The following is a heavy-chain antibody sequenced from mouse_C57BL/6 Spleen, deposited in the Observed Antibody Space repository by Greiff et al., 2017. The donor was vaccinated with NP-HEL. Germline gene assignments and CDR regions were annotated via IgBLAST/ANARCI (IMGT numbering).Heavy chain of an antibody. CDR1: GYAFSSSW. CDR3: ARLQLGGYAMDY. V-gene: IGHV1-82*01. D-gene: IGHD4-1*02. J-gene: IGHJ4*01. CDR2: IYPGDGDT. Sequence: VQLQQSGPELVKPGASVKISCKASGYAFSSSWMNWVKQRPGKGLEWIGRIYPGDGDTNYNGKFKGKATLTADKSSSTAYMQLSSLTSEDSAVYFCARLQLGGYAMDYWGQGTSVTVSS.